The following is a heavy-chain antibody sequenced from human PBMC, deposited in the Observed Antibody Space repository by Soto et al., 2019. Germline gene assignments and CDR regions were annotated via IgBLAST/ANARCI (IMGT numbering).Heavy chain of an antibody. Sequence: QVQLQQSGPGLVKPSQTLSLTCAISGDSVSSNSAAWNWSRQSPSRGLEWLGRTYFRSKWYNDFAVSVRSLRTLTPVTSKNQFSLQLNSVTPEDTAVYYCARGIALAGQTYIDSWGQGSLVTVSS. CDR3: ARGIALAGQTYIDS. CDR1: GDSVSSNSAA. V-gene: IGHV6-1*01. D-gene: IGHD6-19*01. CDR2: TYFRSKWYN. J-gene: IGHJ4*02.